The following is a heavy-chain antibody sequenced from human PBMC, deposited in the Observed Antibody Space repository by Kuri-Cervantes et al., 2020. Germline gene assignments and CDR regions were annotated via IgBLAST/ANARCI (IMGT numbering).Heavy chain of an antibody. CDR1: GVSIDFYY. CDR3: ASTYYYYDSSGYYFDY. J-gene: IGHJ4*02. D-gene: IGHD3-22*01. Sequence: GSLRLSCNVSGVSIDFYYWSWIRQPPGKGLEWIGYIHYSGSPYYNPSLKSRVTISVDTSKNQFSLKLSSVTAADTAVYYCASTYYYYDSSGYYFDYWGQGTLVTVSS. V-gene: IGHV4-59*12. CDR2: IHYSGSP.